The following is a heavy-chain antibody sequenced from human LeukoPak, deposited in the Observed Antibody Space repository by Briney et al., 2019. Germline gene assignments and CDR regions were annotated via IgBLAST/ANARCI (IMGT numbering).Heavy chain of an antibody. V-gene: IGHV1-46*03. CDR3: ASQWFGELDAPDQ. J-gene: IGHJ5*02. CDR2: INPSGGST. CDR1: GYTFTSYY. D-gene: IGHD3-10*01. Sequence: ASVKVSCKASGYTFTSYYMHWVRQAPGQGLEWMGLINPSGGSTSYAQKFQCRVTMTRDTSTSTVYMELSSLRSEDTAVYYCASQWFGELDAPDQWGQGTLVTVSS.